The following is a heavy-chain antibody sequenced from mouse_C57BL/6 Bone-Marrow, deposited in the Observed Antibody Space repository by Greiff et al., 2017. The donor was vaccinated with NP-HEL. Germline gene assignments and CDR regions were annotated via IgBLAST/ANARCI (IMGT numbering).Heavy chain of an antibody. CDR2: IHPNSGST. D-gene: IGHD6-5*01. V-gene: IGHV1-64*01. J-gene: IGHJ4*01. CDR1: GYTFTSYW. CDR3: ARSYSPYAMDY. Sequence: VQLQQPGAELVKPGASVKLSCKASGYTFTSYWMHWVKQRPGPGLEWIGMIHPNSGSTNYNEKFKSKATLTVDKSSSTAYMQLSSLTSEDSAVYYCARSYSPYAMDYWGQGTSVTVSS.